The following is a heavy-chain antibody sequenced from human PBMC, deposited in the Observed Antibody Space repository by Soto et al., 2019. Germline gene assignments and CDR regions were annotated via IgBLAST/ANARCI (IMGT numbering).Heavy chain of an antibody. J-gene: IGHJ6*03. Sequence: PSETLSLTCAVYGGSFSGYYWSWIRQPPGKGLEWIGYIYYSGSTNYNPSLKSRVTISVDTSKNQFSLKLSSVTAADTAVYYCARERPYYDILTGYYYYMDVWGKGTTVTVSS. D-gene: IGHD3-9*01. CDR2: IYYSGST. CDR3: ARERPYYDILTGYYYYMDV. V-gene: IGHV4-59*01. CDR1: GGSFSGYY.